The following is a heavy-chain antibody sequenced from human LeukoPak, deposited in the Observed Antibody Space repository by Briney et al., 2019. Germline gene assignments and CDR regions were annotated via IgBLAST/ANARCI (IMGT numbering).Heavy chain of an antibody. CDR3: ARDPLLGGYYSFDY. J-gene: IGHJ4*02. V-gene: IGHV1-69*13. Sequence: ASVKVSCKASGGTFSGYAISWVRQAPGQGLEWMGGIIPIFGTANYAQKFQGRVTITADESTSTAYMELNSLRAEDAAVYYCARDPLLGGYYSFDYWGQGTLVTVSS. D-gene: IGHD3-10*01. CDR1: GGTFSGYA. CDR2: IIPIFGTA.